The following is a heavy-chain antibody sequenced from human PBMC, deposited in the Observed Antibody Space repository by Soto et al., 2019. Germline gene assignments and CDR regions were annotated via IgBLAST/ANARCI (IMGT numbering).Heavy chain of an antibody. CDR2: VNPNSGNT. D-gene: IGHD3-22*01. J-gene: IGHJ4*02. CDR3: VRGITSGYSAYYFDY. CDR1: GYTFTSRD. V-gene: IGHV1-8*01. Sequence: ASVKVSCKASGYTFTSRDINWVRQATGQGLEWMGWVNPNSGNTGYAQKFQGRVTMTRDTSTGTAYLELSSLRSDDAAMYYCVRGITSGYSAYYFDYWGQGTPVTVSS.